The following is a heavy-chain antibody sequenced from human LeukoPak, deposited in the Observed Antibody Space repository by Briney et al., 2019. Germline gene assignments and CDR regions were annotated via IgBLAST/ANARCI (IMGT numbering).Heavy chain of an antibody. CDR1: GLSISDNY. CDR3: ARVAIAAAQGRGSFNWFDP. Sequence: GGSLRLSCAASGLSISDNYMSWVRQAPGKGLEWVSVIYSGGTTYYADSVKGRFTISRDNSKNTLHLQMNSLRAEDTAVYYCARVAIAAAQGRGSFNWFDPWGQGTLVTVSS. J-gene: IGHJ5*02. V-gene: IGHV3-66*01. CDR2: IYSGGTT. D-gene: IGHD6-13*01.